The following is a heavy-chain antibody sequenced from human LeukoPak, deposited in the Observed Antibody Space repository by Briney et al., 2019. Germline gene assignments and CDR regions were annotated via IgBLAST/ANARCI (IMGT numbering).Heavy chain of an antibody. J-gene: IGHJ4*02. CDR3: AKDQGYSSSSLDY. V-gene: IGHV3-30*02. Sequence: GGSLRLSCAASGFTFSSYAMNWVRQGPGQGLEWVAFIRYGGSNKYYADSVKGRFTISRDNSKNTLYLQMNSLRAEDTAVYYCAKDQGYSSSSLDYWGQGTLVTVSS. CDR2: IRYGGSNK. CDR1: GFTFSSYA. D-gene: IGHD6-6*01.